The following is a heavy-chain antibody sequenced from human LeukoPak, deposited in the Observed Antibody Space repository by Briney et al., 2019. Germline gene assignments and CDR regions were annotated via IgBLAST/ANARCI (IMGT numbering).Heavy chain of an antibody. J-gene: IGHJ6*02. CDR1: GFTFSSYG. Sequence: PGGSLRLSCAASGFTFSSYGMHWVRQAPGKGLEWVADIWIDGKNEHFADSVKGRFTISGDNSKNTMYLQINSLRAEDTAVYYCARDRHCANGVCHSPPGMDVWGQGTTVTVSS. CDR2: IWIDGKNE. D-gene: IGHD2-8*01. V-gene: IGHV3-33*01. CDR3: ARDRHCANGVCHSPPGMDV.